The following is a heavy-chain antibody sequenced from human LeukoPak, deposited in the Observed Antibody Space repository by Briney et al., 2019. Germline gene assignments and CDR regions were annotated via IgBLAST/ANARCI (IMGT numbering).Heavy chain of an antibody. CDR1: GFTFSSYA. CDR2: MSGSGGST. V-gene: IGHV3-23*01. D-gene: IGHD3-10*01. J-gene: IGHJ4*02. Sequence: GGSLRLSCAASGFTFSSYAMSWVRQAPGKGLEWASAMSGSGGSTYYADSVKGRFIISRDNSKNTLYLQMNSLRAEDTAVYYCAKTKVPNYYGSGSYVDYWGQGTLVTVSS. CDR3: AKTKVPNYYGSGSYVDY.